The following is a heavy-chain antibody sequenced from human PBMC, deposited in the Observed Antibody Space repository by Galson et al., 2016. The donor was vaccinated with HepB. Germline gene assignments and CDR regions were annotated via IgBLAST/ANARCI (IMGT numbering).Heavy chain of an antibody. CDR2: INPNTGDT. Sequence: SVKVSCKASGYTFTDYYMHWVRQAPGQGLEWMGWINPNTGDTNYAQKFQGWVTMTRDTSINTAYMELSRLKSDDTAVYYCAREGGYSSSAGYFYYGMDGWGQGTTVTVAS. J-gene: IGHJ6*02. V-gene: IGHV1-2*04. CDR3: AREGGYSSSAGYFYYGMDG. CDR1: GYTFTDYY. D-gene: IGHD6-6*01.